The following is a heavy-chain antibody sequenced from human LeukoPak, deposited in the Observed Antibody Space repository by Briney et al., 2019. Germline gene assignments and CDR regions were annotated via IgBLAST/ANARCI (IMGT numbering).Heavy chain of an antibody. CDR3: ARLGDRSGGTYFDY. V-gene: IGHV4-39*01. Sequence: SETLSLTCTVSGASISGSHDYWAWIRQPPGKGLEWIGRIYYSGGTHYNPSLTSRLTISVDTSKNQFSLKLSSVTAADTAVYYCARLGDRSGGTYFDYWGQGTLVTVSS. CDR2: IYYSGGT. J-gene: IGHJ4*02. CDR1: GASISGSHDY. D-gene: IGHD6-19*01.